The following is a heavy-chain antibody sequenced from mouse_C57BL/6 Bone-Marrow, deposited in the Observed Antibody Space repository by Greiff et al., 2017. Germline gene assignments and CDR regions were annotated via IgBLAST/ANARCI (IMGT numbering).Heavy chain of an antibody. CDR1: GFTFSSYG. CDR2: ISTGGSYT. D-gene: IGHD1-2*01. Sequence: EVKVVQSGGDLVKPGGSLKLSCAASGFTFSSYGMSWVRQTPDKRLEWVATISTGGSYTYYPDSVKGRFTISGDKAKTTLYLQLSSLKSEDTAMYHCAGRGYGYFDDWGTGTTLTVSS. J-gene: IGHJ2*01. CDR3: AGRGYGYFDD. V-gene: IGHV5-6*02.